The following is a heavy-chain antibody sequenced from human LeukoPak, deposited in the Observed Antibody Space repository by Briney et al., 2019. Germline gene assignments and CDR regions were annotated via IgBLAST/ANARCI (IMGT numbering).Heavy chain of an antibody. Sequence: ASAKVSCKASGYTSTSYYMHWVRQAPGQGLEWMGIINPSGGSTNYAQKFQGRVTMTRDTSTNTVYMELSSLRSEDTAVYYCARGGCSGGSCYEYFQHWGQGTLVTVSS. V-gene: IGHV1-46*01. J-gene: IGHJ1*01. CDR3: ARGGCSGGSCYEYFQH. CDR1: GYTSTSYY. D-gene: IGHD2-15*01. CDR2: INPSGGST.